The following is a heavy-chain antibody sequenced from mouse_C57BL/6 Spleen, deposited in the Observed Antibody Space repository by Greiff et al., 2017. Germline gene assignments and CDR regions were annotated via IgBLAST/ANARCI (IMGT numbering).Heavy chain of an antibody. CDR2: IHPNSGST. Sequence: VQLQQPGAELVKPGASVKLSCKASGYTFTSYWMHWVKQRPGQGLEWIGMIHPNSGSTNYNEKFKSKATLTVDKSSSTAYMQLSSLTSEDSAVYYCARERDGNYEAWFAYWGQGTLVTVSA. D-gene: IGHD2-1*01. CDR1: GYTFTSYW. V-gene: IGHV1-64*01. J-gene: IGHJ3*01. CDR3: ARERDGNYEAWFAY.